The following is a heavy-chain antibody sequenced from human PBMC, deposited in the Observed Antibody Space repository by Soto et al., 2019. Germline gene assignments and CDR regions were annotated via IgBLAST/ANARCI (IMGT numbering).Heavy chain of an antibody. CDR2: IYSSGST. CDR1: SGSTSSCE. CDR3: ASSYSSGWYGSDYFQT. V-gene: IGHV4-59*01. D-gene: IGHD6-19*01. Sequence: XETLSITAAVSSGSTSSCEWSWIRQPPGQGLEWIGYIYSSGSTNYNPSLNSRVTISVDKSKNQFSLKLSSVTAADTAVYYCASSYSSGWYGSDYFQTWGQGTLVTVSS. J-gene: IGHJ1*01.